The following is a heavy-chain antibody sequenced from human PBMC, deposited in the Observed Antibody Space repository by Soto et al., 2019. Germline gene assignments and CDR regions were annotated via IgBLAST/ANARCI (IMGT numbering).Heavy chain of an antibody. D-gene: IGHD3-16*02. J-gene: IGHJ4*02. Sequence: PSETLSLTCTVSGGSINDNEYYWGWIRQAPGKGPEWIGSIYYSGTTHYSPSLQSRVTLSVDTSRNQFSLKLSSVTAADTAVYYCARRYDYVWGIFRHFDYWGQGILVTVS. V-gene: IGHV4-39*01. CDR2: IYYSGTT. CDR3: ARRYDYVWGIFRHFDY. CDR1: GGSINDNEYY.